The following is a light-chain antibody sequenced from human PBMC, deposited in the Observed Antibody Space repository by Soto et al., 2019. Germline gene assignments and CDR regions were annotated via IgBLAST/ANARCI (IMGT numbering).Light chain of an antibody. CDR3: HQRRNWPPGRT. CDR1: QSVSSY. J-gene: IGKJ4*01. Sequence: EIVLTQSPATLSLSPGERATLSCRASQSVSSYLAWYQQKPGQAPRLLIYDASNRATGIPARFSGSGSGTDFTLTISSLEPEDFAVYYCHQRRNWPPGRTFGGGTKVEIK. V-gene: IGKV3-11*01. CDR2: DAS.